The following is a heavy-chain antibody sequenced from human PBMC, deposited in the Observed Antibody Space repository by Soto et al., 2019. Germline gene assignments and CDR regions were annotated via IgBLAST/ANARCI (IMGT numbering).Heavy chain of an antibody. CDR2: IIPIFGTA. CDR1: GGTFSSYA. D-gene: IGHD3-22*01. CDR3: ARDSRYYYDSSGPGGLYGY. V-gene: IGHV1-69*13. J-gene: IGHJ4*02. Sequence: GASVKVSCKASGGTFSSYAISWVRQAPGQGLEWMGGIIPIFGTANYAQKFQGRVTITADESTSTAYMELSSLRSEDTAVYYCARDSRYYYDSSGPGGLYGYWGQGTLVTVSS.